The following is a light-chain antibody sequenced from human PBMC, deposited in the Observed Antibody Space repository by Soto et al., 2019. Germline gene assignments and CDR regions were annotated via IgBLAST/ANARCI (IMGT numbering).Light chain of an antibody. CDR1: QSISRY. V-gene: IGKV1-39*01. J-gene: IGKJ1*01. Sequence: DIQMTQSPSSLSASVGDRVTITCRASQSISRYLNWYQQKPGKAPKLLIYGVSSLQSGVPLRFSGSGSGAAFTLTISSLQPEDFAAYFCQQSYSTPWTFGQATNVEIK. CDR2: GVS. CDR3: QQSYSTPWT.